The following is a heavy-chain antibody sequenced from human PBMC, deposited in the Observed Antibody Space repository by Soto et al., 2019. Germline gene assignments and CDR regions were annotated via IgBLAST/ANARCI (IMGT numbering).Heavy chain of an antibody. Sequence: EVQLVESGGGLGQPGGSLRLSCAASGFRFSIYSMNWVRQAPGKGLEWSAYITSDTNTIKYADSVKGRFTISRDNAKNSVYLQMNSLRDEDTAVYYCARSVEGHFDYWGQGTVVTVSS. D-gene: IGHD6-19*01. J-gene: IGHJ4*02. CDR1: GFRFSIYS. V-gene: IGHV3-48*02. CDR3: ARSVEGHFDY. CDR2: ITSDTNTI.